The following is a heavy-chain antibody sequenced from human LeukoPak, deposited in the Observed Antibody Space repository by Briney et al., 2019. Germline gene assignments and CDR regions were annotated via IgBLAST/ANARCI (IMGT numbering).Heavy chain of an antibody. CDR1: GGSISGYY. Sequence: PSETLSLTCTVSGGSISGYYWSWIRQSPGMGLEWIGYIYYSGTTNYNPSLKSRVTMSVDTSKNQFSLNLSSVTAADTAVYYCARVGSGYYYYYMDVWGKGTTVTVSS. J-gene: IGHJ6*03. V-gene: IGHV4-59*01. CDR3: ARVGSGYYYYYMDV. D-gene: IGHD3-22*01. CDR2: IYYSGTT.